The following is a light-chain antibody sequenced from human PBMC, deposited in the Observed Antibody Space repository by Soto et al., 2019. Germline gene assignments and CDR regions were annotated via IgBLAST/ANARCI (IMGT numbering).Light chain of an antibody. CDR2: LNSDGSH. CDR3: QTWGSGIPVV. CDR1: SGHSSYA. J-gene: IGLJ2*01. Sequence: QSVLTQSPAASASLGASVKLTCTLSSGHSSYAIAWHHQQPEKGPRYLMKLNSDGSHSKGDGIPDRFSGSSSGAERYLTISSLQSEDEADYYCQTWGSGIPVVFGGGTKLTVL. V-gene: IGLV4-69*01.